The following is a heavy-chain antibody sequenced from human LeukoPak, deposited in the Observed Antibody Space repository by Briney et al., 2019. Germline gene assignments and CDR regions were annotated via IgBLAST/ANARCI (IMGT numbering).Heavy chain of an antibody. CDR2: IYYSGST. CDR1: GGSISSSSYY. Sequence: PSETLSLTCTVSGGSISSSSYYWGWIRQPPGKGLEWIGSIYYSGSTYYNPSLKSRVTISVDTSKNQFSLKLSSVTAADTAVYYCARAHSRSFWSGYPYDVFDIWGQGTMVTVSS. V-gene: IGHV4-39*01. CDR3: ARAHSRSFWSGYPYDVFDI. J-gene: IGHJ3*02. D-gene: IGHD3-3*01.